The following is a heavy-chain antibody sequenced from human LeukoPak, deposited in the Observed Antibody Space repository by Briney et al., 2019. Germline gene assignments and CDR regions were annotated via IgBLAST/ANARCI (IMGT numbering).Heavy chain of an antibody. D-gene: IGHD6-19*01. J-gene: IGHJ4*02. Sequence: GGSLRLSCAASGFTFSSYALSWVRQALGKGLEWVSASGSGVSTFYADSVKGRFTISRDNSKNTVYLQMNSLRGEDTAVYYCAKGIAVAGNSQYFDYWGQGTLVIVSS. CDR1: GFTFSSYA. CDR3: AKGIAVAGNSQYFDY. CDR2: SGSGVST. V-gene: IGHV3-23*01.